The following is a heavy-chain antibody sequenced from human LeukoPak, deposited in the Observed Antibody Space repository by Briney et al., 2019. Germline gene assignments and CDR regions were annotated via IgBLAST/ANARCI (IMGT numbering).Heavy chain of an antibody. CDR1: GFTFDDYG. CDR2: INWNGGST. D-gene: IGHD1-26*01. J-gene: IGHJ6*03. CDR3: AKVGATSYYYYYMDV. V-gene: IGHV3-20*04. Sequence: GGSLRLSCAASGFTFDDYGMSWVRQAPGKGLEWVSGINWNGGSTGYADSVKGRFTISRDNAKNSLYLQMNSLRAEDTAVYYCAKVGATSYYYYYMDVWDKGTTVTVSS.